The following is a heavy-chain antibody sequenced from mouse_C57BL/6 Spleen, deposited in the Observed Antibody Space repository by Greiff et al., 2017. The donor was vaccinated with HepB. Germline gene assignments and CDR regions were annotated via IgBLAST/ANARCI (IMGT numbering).Heavy chain of an antibody. CDR2: ISGGGGNT. CDR3: ARHDYYGRGTWFAY. CDR1: GFTFSSYT. D-gene: IGHD1-1*01. V-gene: IGHV5-9*01. J-gene: IGHJ3*01. Sequence: EVQGVESGGGLVKPGGSLKLSCAASGFTFSSYTMSWVRQTPEKRLEWVATISGGGGNTYYPDSVKGRFTISRDNAKNTLYLQMSSLRSEDTALYYCARHDYYGRGTWFAYWGQGTLVTVSA.